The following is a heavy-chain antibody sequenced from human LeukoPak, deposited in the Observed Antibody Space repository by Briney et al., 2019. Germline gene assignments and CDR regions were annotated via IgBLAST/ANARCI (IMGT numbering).Heavy chain of an antibody. CDR2: TYYSGST. D-gene: IGHD5-12*01. CDR1: GGSISSSSYY. J-gene: IGHJ4*02. CDR3: ARRSGYDLTFDY. Sequence: SETLSLTCTVSGGSISSSSYYWGWIRQPPGKGLEWIGSTYYSGSTYYNPSLKSRVTISVDTSKNQFSLKLSSVTAADTAVYYCARRSGYDLTFDYRGQGTLVTVSS. V-gene: IGHV4-39*01.